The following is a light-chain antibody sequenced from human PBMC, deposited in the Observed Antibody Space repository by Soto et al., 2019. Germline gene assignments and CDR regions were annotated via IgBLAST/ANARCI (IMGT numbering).Light chain of an antibody. CDR2: DAS. V-gene: IGKV1-5*01. CDR3: QQYNSYWT. J-gene: IGKJ1*01. CDR1: QSISSW. Sequence: DLQMTHSPSTLSASVGDRVTITCRASQSISSWLAWDQQKPGKTPKLLIYDASSLESGVPSRFSGSGSGTEFTLTISSLQPDDFATYYCQQYNSYWTFGQGTKVDIK.